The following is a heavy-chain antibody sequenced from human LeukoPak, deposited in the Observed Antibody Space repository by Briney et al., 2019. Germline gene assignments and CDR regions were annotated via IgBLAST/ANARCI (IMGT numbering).Heavy chain of an antibody. CDR1: GYTFTAYY. V-gene: IGHV1-2*02. CDR3: ARAPMGAAALY. J-gene: IGHJ4*02. CDR2: MNPVSGNA. Sequence: GASVKVSCKASGYTFTAYYMHWLRQAPGQGLEWMGWMNPVSGNAGSAQKFQGRVTLTRDTSISTAYMELSSLRSDDTAFYYCARAPMGAAALYWGQGTLVTVSS. D-gene: IGHD6-13*01.